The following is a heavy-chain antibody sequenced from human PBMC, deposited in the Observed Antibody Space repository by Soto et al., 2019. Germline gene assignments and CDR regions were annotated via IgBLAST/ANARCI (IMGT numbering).Heavy chain of an antibody. V-gene: IGHV2-5*02. CDR2: IYWDDDK. CDR1: GFSLSTSGVG. D-gene: IGHD3-10*01. CDR3: AHIPNYYQYNWFDP. Sequence: GATLVNPTQSLTLTCTFSGFSLSTSGVGVGWIRQPPGKALECLALIYWDDDKRYSPSLKSRLTITKDTSKNQVVLTMTNMDPVDTATYYCAHIPNYYQYNWFDPWGQGTLVTVSS. J-gene: IGHJ5*02.